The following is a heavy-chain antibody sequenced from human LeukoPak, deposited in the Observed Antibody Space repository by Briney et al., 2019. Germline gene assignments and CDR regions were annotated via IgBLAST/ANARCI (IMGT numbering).Heavy chain of an antibody. CDR1: GYSFTSYW. V-gene: IGHV5-51*01. Sequence: GESLKISCKGSGYSFTSYWIDWVRQIPGKGLEGIGSIYAGDSDTRYSPSVQGQVTISAAKSISTAYLQWSSLKASDTAMYYCARLVPKQLSRHFDYWGQGTLVTVSS. CDR2: IYAGDSDT. D-gene: IGHD5-18*01. CDR3: ARLVPKQLSRHFDY. J-gene: IGHJ4*02.